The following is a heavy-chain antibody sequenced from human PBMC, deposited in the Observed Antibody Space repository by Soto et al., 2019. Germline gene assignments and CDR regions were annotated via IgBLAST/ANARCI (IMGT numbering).Heavy chain of an antibody. CDR2: INRHGDST. J-gene: IGHJ4*02. CDR1: EFGFDEYG. D-gene: IGHD4-17*01. CDR3: ARDHRWGYEYGDYGDS. V-gene: IGHV3-20*04. Sequence: EVYLVESGGGVVRPGGSLRLSCAASEFGFDEYGERWVRQGPGKGLEWVSGINRHGDSTGYADSVKGRFTISRDNAKNSLYLEMNGLRAEDTALYYCARDHRWGYEYGDYGDSWGQGTLVTVSS.